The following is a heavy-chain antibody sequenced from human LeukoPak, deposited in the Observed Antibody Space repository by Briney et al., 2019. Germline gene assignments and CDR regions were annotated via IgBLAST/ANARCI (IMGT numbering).Heavy chain of an antibody. V-gene: IGHV4-39*07. D-gene: IGHD6-6*01. Sequence: SETLSLTCTVSGGSISSSSYYWGWIRQPPGKGLEWIGSIYYSGSTYYNPSLKSRVTISVDTSKNQFSLKLSSVTAADTAVYYCARVDSSSSYYYYMDVWGKGTTVTVSS. CDR3: ARVDSSSSYYYYMDV. CDR2: IYYSGST. J-gene: IGHJ6*03. CDR1: GGSISSSSYY.